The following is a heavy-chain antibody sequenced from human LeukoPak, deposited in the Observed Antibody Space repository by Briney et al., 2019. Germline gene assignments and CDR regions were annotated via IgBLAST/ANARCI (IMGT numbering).Heavy chain of an antibody. J-gene: IGHJ3*02. CDR1: GYTFTNYA. V-gene: IGHV1-3*04. CDR3: TRLYSSGWRYDAFQI. CDR2: INTGTGNT. Sequence: ASVKVSCRSSGYTFTNYALHWVRQAPGQSLEWMGWINTGTGNTKSSQNLQDRVTFTMDTSATTAYMELSNLRSEDTAVYYCTRLYSSGWRYDAFQIWGQGTMVTVSS. D-gene: IGHD6-19*01.